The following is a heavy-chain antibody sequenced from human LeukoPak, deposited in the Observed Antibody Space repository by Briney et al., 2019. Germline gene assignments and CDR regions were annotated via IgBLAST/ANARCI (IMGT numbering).Heavy chain of an antibody. Sequence: SVKVSCKASGGTFSSYAISWVRQAPGQGLEWMGGIIPIFGTANYAQKFQGRVTITADESTSTAYMELSSLRSEDTAVYYCARAGCRGDYLNGMDVWGQGTTVTVSS. CDR3: ARAGCRGDYLNGMDV. V-gene: IGHV1-69*01. CDR2: IIPIFGTA. D-gene: IGHD4-17*01. J-gene: IGHJ6*02. CDR1: GGTFSSYA.